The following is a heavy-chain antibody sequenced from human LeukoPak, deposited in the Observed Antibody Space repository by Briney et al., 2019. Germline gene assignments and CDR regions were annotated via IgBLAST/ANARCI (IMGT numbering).Heavy chain of an antibody. CDR1: AFTFSNYW. J-gene: IGHJ4*02. CDR3: ARSNYYEELFDY. CDR2: IDQEGGEK. D-gene: IGHD3-22*01. Sequence: GGSLRLSCRASAFTFSNYWMTWVRQAPGKGLEWVANIDQEGGEKRYVDSVRGRFTISRDNAQNLLFLQMNRLRVEDTAVYYCARSNYYEELFDYWGQGTLVTVSS. V-gene: IGHV3-7*01.